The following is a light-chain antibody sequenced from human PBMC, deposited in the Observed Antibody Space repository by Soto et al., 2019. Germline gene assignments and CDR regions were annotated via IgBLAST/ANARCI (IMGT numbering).Light chain of an antibody. CDR2: DAS. V-gene: IGKV1-33*01. J-gene: IGKJ1*01. CDR3: LQYDNVPWT. CDR1: QDITIY. Sequence: DIQMAQSPSSLSASMGDRVTVTCQASQDITIYLNWYQQKPGKAPKLLISDASNLETGVPSRFSGSGSGTHFAFTISSLHPEDIATYYCLQYDNVPWTFGEGTKVDI.